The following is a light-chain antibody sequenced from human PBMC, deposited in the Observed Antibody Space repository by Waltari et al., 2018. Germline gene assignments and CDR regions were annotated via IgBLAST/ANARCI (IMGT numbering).Light chain of an antibody. V-gene: IGLV2-11*01. CDR2: DVI. J-gene: IGLJ2*01. Sequence: QSALTQPRSVSGSPGQSVTISCTGTSSDVGGFNYVSWYQQHPGKAPKLIIYDVIKRPSGVPDRFSGSKSDNPASLTISGLQAEDEADYYCCSYAGSYTVVFGGGTKVTVL. CDR3: CSYAGSYTVV. CDR1: SSDVGGFNY.